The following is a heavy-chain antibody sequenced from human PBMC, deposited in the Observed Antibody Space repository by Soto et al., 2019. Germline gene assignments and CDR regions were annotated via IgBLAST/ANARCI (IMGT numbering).Heavy chain of an antibody. CDR3: ARRFETYSYAYDV. CDR1: GGSISSGGYY. Sequence: SETLSLTCTVSGGSISSGGYYWSWIRQHPGKGLEWIGYIYYSGSTYYNPSLKRRVTISGDMFKNYFSLRLDSVTAADTAVFYCARRFETYSYAYDVWGQGTMVTVSS. D-gene: IGHD5-12*01. V-gene: IGHV4-31*03. CDR2: IYYSGST. J-gene: IGHJ3*01.